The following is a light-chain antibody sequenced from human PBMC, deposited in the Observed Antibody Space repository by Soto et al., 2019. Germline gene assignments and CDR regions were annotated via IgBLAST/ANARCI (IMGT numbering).Light chain of an antibody. V-gene: IGKV3-20*01. CDR1: QSVSSSY. J-gene: IGKJ4*01. CDR3: QQYGISPA. Sequence: EIVLTQSPGTLSLSTGERATLSCRASQSVSSSYLAWYQQKPGQAPRLLIYGASSRATGMPDRFSGSGSGTDFTITISMLEPENFAVYYCQQYGISPAFGGGTKVEMK. CDR2: GAS.